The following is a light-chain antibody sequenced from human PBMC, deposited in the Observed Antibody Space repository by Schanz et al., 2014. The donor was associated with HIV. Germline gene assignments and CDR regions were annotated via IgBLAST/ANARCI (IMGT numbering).Light chain of an antibody. V-gene: IGLV2-18*02. Sequence: QSVLTQPASVSGSPGQSITISCTGTSSDVGSYNRVSWYQEPPGTAPKLLIFEVSNRPSGVPDRFFGSKSGNTASLTISGLQAEDEADYYCSSYTSSNTFVFGTGTKLT. CDR3: SSYTSSNTFV. CDR2: EVS. CDR1: SSDVGSYNR. J-gene: IGLJ1*01.